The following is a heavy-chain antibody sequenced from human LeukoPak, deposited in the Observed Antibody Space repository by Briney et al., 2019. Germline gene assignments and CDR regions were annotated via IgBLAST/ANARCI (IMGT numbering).Heavy chain of an antibody. CDR2: IWYDGSNK. CDR1: GFTFSSYG. CDR3: GKSGGGTTKNKYYFDY. D-gene: IGHD3-10*01. V-gene: IGHV3-33*06. J-gene: IGHJ4*02. Sequence: GGSLRLSCAASGFTFSSYGMHWVRQAPGKGLEWVAVIWYDGSNKYYADSVKGRFTISRDNSKNTIYLQMNSLRAEDTAVFYCGKSGGGTTKNKYYFDYWGQGTLVTVSS.